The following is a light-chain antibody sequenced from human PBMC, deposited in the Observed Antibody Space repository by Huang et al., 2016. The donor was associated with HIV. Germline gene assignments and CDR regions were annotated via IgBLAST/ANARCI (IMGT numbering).Light chain of an antibody. Sequence: EIVLTQSPGTLSLSPGERATLSCRASPSLGSSSLAWYQQKAGQAPRLLMYGASSRATGIPDRFRGSGSGTDFTLSISRLEPEDFAVYYCQQYDSSPVTFGGGTKVVIK. CDR3: QQYDSSPVT. CDR1: PSLGSSS. V-gene: IGKV3-20*01. CDR2: GAS. J-gene: IGKJ4*01.